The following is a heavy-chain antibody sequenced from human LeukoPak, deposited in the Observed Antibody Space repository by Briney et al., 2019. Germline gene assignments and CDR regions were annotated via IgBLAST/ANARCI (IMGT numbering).Heavy chain of an antibody. J-gene: IGHJ4*02. Sequence: PSETLSLTCTVSGGSFSSGSYYWSWIRQPPGKGLEWIGYIYYSGSTNYNPSLKSRVTISVDTSKNQFSLKLSSVTAADTAVYYCARWIPYDFWSGYYGYYFDYWGQGTLVTVSS. CDR2: IYYSGST. CDR1: GGSFSSGSYY. D-gene: IGHD3-3*01. V-gene: IGHV4-61*01. CDR3: ARWIPYDFWSGYYGYYFDY.